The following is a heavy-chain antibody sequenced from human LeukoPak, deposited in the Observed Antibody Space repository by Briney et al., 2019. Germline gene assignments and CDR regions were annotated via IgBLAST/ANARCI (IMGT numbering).Heavy chain of an antibody. J-gene: IGHJ4*02. CDR1: GYTFISYY. V-gene: IGHV1-46*01. D-gene: IGHD6-19*01. Sequence: ASVKVSCKASGYTFISYYMHWVRQAPGQGLEWMGIINPSSGSTTYAQKFQGRVTMTRDMSTSTVYMELSSLRSEDTAVYYCARFITSGWYYFDYWGQGALVTVSS. CDR2: INPSSGST. CDR3: ARFITSGWYYFDY.